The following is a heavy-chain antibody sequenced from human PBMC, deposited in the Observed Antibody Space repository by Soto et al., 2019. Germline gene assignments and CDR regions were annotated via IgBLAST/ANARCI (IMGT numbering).Heavy chain of an antibody. J-gene: IGHJ3*02. CDR3: ARDLSRSGYYTSSFDI. D-gene: IGHD3-3*01. CDR2: ISYDGSNK. Sequence: HVQLVESGGGVVQPGRSLRLSCAASGFTFSSYAMHWVRQAPGKGLECVAVISYDGSNKYYADSVKGRFTISRDNSKNPLYLQMNSLRAEDTAVYYCARDLSRSGYYTSSFDIWGQGTMVTVSS. V-gene: IGHV3-30-3*01. CDR1: GFTFSSYA.